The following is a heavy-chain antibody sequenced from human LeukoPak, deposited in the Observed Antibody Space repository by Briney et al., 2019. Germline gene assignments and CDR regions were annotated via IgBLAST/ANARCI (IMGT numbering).Heavy chain of an antibody. J-gene: IGHJ5*02. V-gene: IGHV1-8*01. CDR1: GYTFTTYD. CDR2: MNPNSGNT. D-gene: IGHD6-19*01. Sequence: ASVKVSCKASGYTFTTYDINWVRQATGQGLEWRGGMNPNSGNTGYTQKFQGRVTMTRNTAISTAYMELSSLRSEDTAVYYCARGRGSGHKENWFDPWGQGTLVTVSS. CDR3: ARGRGSGHKENWFDP.